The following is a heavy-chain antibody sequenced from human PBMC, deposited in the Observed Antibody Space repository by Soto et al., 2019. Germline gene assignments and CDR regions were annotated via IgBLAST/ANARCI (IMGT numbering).Heavy chain of an antibody. CDR2: IRGSGGDT. J-gene: IGHJ4*02. CDR3: VKGLGDSDWYFEY. Sequence: EVQLLESGGGLVQPGGSLRLSCAASGFTCSFCAMNWVRQAPGKGLEWVSSIRGSGGDTYYADSVRGRFTISRDNSKNAVFLYMNRLGVEDTDVYYGVKGLGDSDWYFEYWGQGSLVPVSS. CDR1: GFTCSFCA. V-gene: IGHV3-23*01. D-gene: IGHD2-21*01.